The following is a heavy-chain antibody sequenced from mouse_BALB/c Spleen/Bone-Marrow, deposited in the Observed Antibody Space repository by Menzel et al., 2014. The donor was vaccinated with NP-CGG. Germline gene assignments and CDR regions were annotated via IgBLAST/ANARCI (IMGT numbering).Heavy chain of an antibody. V-gene: IGHV3-2*02. D-gene: IGHD2-14*01. J-gene: IGHJ4*01. CDR2: ISYSGST. Sequence: EVKLMESGPGLVKPSQSLSLTCTVTGYSITSDYAWNWIRQFPGNKLEWMGYISYSGSTSYNPSLKGRISITRDTSKNQFFLQLNSVTSEDTATYYCARGGYDDAVDYWGQGTSVTVSS. CDR1: GYSITSDYA. CDR3: ARGGYDDAVDY.